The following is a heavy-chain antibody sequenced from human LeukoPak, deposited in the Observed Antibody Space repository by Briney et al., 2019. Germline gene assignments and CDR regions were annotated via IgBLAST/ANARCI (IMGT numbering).Heavy chain of an antibody. J-gene: IGHJ4*02. D-gene: IGHD6-13*01. Sequence: GGSLRLSCAASGFTFSSYGMHWVRQAPGKGLEWVAFIRYDGSNKYYADSVKGRFTISRDNAKNSLYLQMNSLRAEDTAVYYCARDRESSSWFDYWGQGTLVTVSS. CDR2: IRYDGSNK. CDR3: ARDRESSSWFDY. V-gene: IGHV3-30*02. CDR1: GFTFSSYG.